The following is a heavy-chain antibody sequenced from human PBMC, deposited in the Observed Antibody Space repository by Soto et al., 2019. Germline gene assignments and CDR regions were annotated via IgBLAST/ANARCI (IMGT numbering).Heavy chain of an antibody. D-gene: IGHD5-18*01. CDR1: GGSISSGDYY. Sequence: SETLSLTCTVSGGSISSGDYYWSWIRQPPGKGLEWIGYIYYSGSTYYNPSLKSRVTISVDTSKNQFSLKLSSVTAADTAVYYCASLNRGYSYGLTGFDYWGQGTLVTVSS. CDR3: ASLNRGYSYGLTGFDY. CDR2: IYYSGST. V-gene: IGHV4-30-4*01. J-gene: IGHJ4*02.